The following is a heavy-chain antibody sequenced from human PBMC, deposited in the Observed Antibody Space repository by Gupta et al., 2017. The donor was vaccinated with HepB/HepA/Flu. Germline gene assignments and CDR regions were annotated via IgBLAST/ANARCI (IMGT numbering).Heavy chain of an antibody. CDR3: ARATIGNNWFDP. CDR2: ISSSSSYI. V-gene: IGHV3-21*01. Sequence: EVQLEDSVGGLVTPGGSLRLSCAAAGFTFSSYSMTWVRQAPGKGLEWASAISSSSSYIYYEDSVKGRFTISRDNAKNSLYLQMNSLRAEDTAVYYGARATIGNNWFDPWGQGTLVTVSS. D-gene: IGHD3-9*01. J-gene: IGHJ5*02. CDR1: GFTFSSYS.